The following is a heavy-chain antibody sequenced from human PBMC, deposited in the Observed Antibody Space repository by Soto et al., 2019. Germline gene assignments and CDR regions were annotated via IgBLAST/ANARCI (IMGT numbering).Heavy chain of an antibody. D-gene: IGHD6-13*01. CDR1: GFIFSDYW. CDR3: AKIGSSTWYTWAFDV. J-gene: IGHJ3*01. Sequence: GGSLRLSCAASGFIFSDYWMNWARQAPGKGLEWVANIKEDGSEKYYVDSVKGRFTISRDNAKNSLYLQMNSLRGEDTAVYYCAKIGSSTWYTWAFDVWGQGTMVTVSS. CDR2: IKEDGSEK. V-gene: IGHV3-7*01.